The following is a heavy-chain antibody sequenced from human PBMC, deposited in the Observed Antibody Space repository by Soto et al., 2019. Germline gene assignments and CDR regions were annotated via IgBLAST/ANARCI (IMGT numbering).Heavy chain of an antibody. Sequence: QVQLVQSGAEVKKPGASVKVSCKASGYTFTSYGISWVRQAPGQGLEWMGWISAYNGNTNYAQKLQGRVTMTTDTSTSTAYMELRSRRSDDTAMYYCARVLIAVAVVGLFDYWGQGTLVTVSS. V-gene: IGHV1-18*01. J-gene: IGHJ4*02. CDR3: ARVLIAVAVVGLFDY. CDR1: GYTFTSYG. CDR2: ISAYNGNT. D-gene: IGHD6-19*01.